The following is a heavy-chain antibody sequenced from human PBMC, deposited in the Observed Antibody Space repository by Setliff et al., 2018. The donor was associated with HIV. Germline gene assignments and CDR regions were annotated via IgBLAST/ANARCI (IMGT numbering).Heavy chain of an antibody. CDR2: VYHFGGT. J-gene: IGHJ5*02. D-gene: IGHD2-8*02. CDR1: GGSISTSSYY. CDR3: VRSDRWRNWFDP. V-gene: IGHV4-39*01. Sequence: SETLSLTCTVSGGSISTSSYYWGWIRQPPGKGLEWIGTVYHFGGTFSNPSLESRVTISTYMSKKGFSLRLTSVTVAGTAVYYCVRSDRWRNWFDPWGQGIVVTVSS.